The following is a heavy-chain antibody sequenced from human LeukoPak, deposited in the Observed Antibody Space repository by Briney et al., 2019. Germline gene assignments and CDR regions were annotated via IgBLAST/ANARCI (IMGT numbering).Heavy chain of an antibody. CDR3: ARAGGSDYYYMDV. CDR2: MNPNSGNT. CDR1: GYTFTSYD. J-gene: IGHJ6*03. D-gene: IGHD2-8*02. V-gene: IGHV1-8*01. Sequence: ASVKVSCKASGYTFTSYDINWVRQATGQGLEWMGWMNPNSGNTGYAQKFQGRVTITADKSTSTAYMELSSLRSEDTAVYYCARAGGSDYYYMDVWGKGTTVTVSS.